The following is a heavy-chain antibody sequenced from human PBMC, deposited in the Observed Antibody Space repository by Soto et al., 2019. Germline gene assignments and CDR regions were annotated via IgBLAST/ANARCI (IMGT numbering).Heavy chain of an antibody. CDR2: ISAYNGNT. J-gene: IGHJ4*02. Sequence: PSVKVSCKASGYTFTSYGISWVRQAPGQGLEWMGWISAYNGNTNYAQKLQGRVTMTTDTSTSTAYMELRSLRSDDTAVYYCARGGYSSSCTNDPGFDYWGQGTLVTVSS. D-gene: IGHD6-13*01. CDR3: ARGGYSSSCTNDPGFDY. CDR1: GYTFTSYG. V-gene: IGHV1-18*01.